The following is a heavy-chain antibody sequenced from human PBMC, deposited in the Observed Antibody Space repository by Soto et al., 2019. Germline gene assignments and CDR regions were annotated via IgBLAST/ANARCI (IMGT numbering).Heavy chain of an antibody. J-gene: IGHJ6*02. CDR2: IYYSGST. D-gene: IGHD6-19*01. Sequence: QVQLQESGPGLVKPSETLSLTCTVSGGSISSYYWSWIRQPPGKGLEWIGYIYYSGSTNYNPSLKSRVTISVDTSKNQFSLKLSSVTAADTAVYYCARGIGSGWYLTLTKDYGMDVWGQGTTVTVSS. V-gene: IGHV4-59*01. CDR1: GGSISSYY. CDR3: ARGIGSGWYLTLTKDYGMDV.